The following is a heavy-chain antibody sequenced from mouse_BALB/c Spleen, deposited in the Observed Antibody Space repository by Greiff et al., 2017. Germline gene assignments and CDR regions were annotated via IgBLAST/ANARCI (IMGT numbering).Heavy chain of an antibody. J-gene: IGHJ4*01. V-gene: IGHV3-2*02. D-gene: IGHD2-1*01. Sequence: DVQLQESGPGLVKPSQSLSLTCTVTGYSITSDYAWNWIRQFPGNKLEWMGYISYSGSTSYNPSLKSRISITRDTSKNQFFLQLNSVTTEDTATYYCARWVIYYGNYEAMDYWGQGTSVTVSS. CDR3: ARWVIYYGNYEAMDY. CDR2: ISYSGST. CDR1: GYSITSDYA.